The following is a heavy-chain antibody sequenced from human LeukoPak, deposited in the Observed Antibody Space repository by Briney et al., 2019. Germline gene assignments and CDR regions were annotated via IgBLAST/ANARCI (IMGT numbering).Heavy chain of an antibody. V-gene: IGHV1-18*01. D-gene: IGHD3-22*01. CDR1: GYTFTSYG. CDR3: ARIPRRYYYDSSGYFDY. CDR2: ISAYNGNT. Sequence: ASVKASCKASGYTFTSYGISWVRQAPGQGLEWMGWISAYNGNTNYAQKLQGRVTMTTDTSTSTAYMELRSLRSDDTAVYYCARIPRRYYYDSSGYFDYWGQGTLVTVSS. J-gene: IGHJ4*02.